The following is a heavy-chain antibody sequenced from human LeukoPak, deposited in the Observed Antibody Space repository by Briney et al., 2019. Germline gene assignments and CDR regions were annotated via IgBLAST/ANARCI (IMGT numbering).Heavy chain of an antibody. D-gene: IGHD2/OR15-2a*01. J-gene: IGHJ4*02. V-gene: IGHV4-30-4*01. CDR1: GGSVSSDDHY. CDR2: INYRGSA. CDR3: ARASNFLSGFDY. Sequence: SQTLSLTCTVSGGSVSSDDHYWSWIRQPPGKGLVYIGYINYRGSAYYNPSLRSRVTMLVDTSKSQFSLKLYSMTAADTAVYYCARASNFLSGFDYWGQGTLVTVSS.